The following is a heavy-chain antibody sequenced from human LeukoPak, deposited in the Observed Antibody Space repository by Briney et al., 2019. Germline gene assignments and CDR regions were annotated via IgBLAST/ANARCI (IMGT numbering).Heavy chain of an antibody. CDR2: ISAYNGNT. J-gene: IGHJ5*02. CDR3: ARDEARYSSGYYPNWFDP. Sequence: ASVKVSCKASGYTFTSYGISWVRQAPGQGLEWMGWISAYNGNTNYAQKYQGRVTMTTDTSTSTAYMGLRSLRSDDTAVYYCARDEARYSSGYYPNWFDPWGQGTLVTVSS. V-gene: IGHV1-18*01. D-gene: IGHD3-22*01. CDR1: GYTFTSYG.